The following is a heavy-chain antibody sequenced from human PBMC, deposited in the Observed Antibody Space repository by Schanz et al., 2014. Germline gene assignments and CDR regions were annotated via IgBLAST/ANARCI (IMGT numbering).Heavy chain of an antibody. V-gene: IGHV3-23*01. CDR2: ISGGGGTR. CDR3: AKDPSHGDYDYYFDY. D-gene: IGHD3-22*01. Sequence: EEQLLQSGGGLVQPGGSLRLSCAASGFTFGSYGLTWVRQGPGKGLDWGSGISGGGGTRNYAGSVKGRFPVFRDNSKRTLYLEINDPRGEDTAVYYCAKDPSHGDYDYYFDYWGQGTLVTVSS. CDR1: GFTFGSYG. J-gene: IGHJ4*02.